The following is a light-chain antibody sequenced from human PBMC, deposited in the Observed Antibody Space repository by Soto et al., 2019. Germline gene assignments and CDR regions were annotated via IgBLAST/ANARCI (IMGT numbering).Light chain of an antibody. J-gene: IGKJ4*01. CDR1: QSVSRNY. CDR2: GAS. CDR3: LQYGSTPLT. Sequence: EIGLTQSPGTLSLSPGGRATLSCRASQSVSRNYVAWYQQKPGQAPRLLIYGASSRASGIPDRFSGSGSGADFTLSITRLEPEDFALYYCLQYGSTPLTFGGGTRWIS. V-gene: IGKV3-20*01.